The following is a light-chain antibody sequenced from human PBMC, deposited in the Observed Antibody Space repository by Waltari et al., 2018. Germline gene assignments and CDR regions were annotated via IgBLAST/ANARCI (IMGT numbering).Light chain of an antibody. CDR1: QSVSRSY. V-gene: IGKV3-20*01. CDR2: GAS. J-gene: IGKJ2*01. CDR3: QQHGTSPPYT. Sequence: EIVLTQSPGTLSLSPGERATLSCRASQSVSRSYLAWYQQKPGQAPRLLIYGASSRATGIPDRFSGSGSGTDFILTISRREPEDFAVYYCQQHGTSPPYTFGQGTKLEIK.